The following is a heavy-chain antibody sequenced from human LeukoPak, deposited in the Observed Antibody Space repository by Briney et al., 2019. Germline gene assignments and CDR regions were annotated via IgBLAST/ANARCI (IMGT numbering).Heavy chain of an antibody. CDR2: INPSGGST. Sequence: ASVKVSCKASGYTFTSYYMHWVRQAPGQGLEWMGIINPSGGSTSYAQKFQGRVTMTRDTSTSTVYMELSSLRSEDTAVYYCARDPRPDYYGSGHCDYWGQGTLVTVSS. CDR3: ARDPRPDYYGSGHCDY. D-gene: IGHD3-10*01. CDR1: GYTFTSYY. J-gene: IGHJ4*02. V-gene: IGHV1-46*01.